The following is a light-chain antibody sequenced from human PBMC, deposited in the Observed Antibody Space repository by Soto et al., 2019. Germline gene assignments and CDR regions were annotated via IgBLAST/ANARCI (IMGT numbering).Light chain of an antibody. CDR2: GAS. J-gene: IGKJ5*01. CDR3: QKYTGPPTT. CDR1: QTVSSNY. Sequence: VLTQSPGTLSLSPGDSATLSCRASQTVSSNYLAWCQQRPGQAPRLLIYGASTRAAGIPDRFSGSGSGTDFTLTITRLEPEDSAVYFCQKYTGPPTTFGQGTRLEIK. V-gene: IGKV3-20*01.